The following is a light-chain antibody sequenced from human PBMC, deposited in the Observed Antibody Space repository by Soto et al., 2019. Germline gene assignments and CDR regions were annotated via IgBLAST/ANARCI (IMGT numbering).Light chain of an antibody. CDR1: QSISSY. CDR2: AAS. V-gene: IGKV1-39*01. Sequence: DIQMTQSPSSLSASVGDRVTITCRASQSISSYLNWYQQKPGKAPKLLIYAASSLQSGVPSRFSGSGSGIDFTLTISSLQPEDFATYYCHQSYITPFTFGPGTKVDIK. J-gene: IGKJ3*01. CDR3: HQSYITPFT.